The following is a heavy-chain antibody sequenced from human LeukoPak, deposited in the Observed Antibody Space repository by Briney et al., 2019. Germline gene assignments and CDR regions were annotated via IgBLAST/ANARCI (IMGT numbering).Heavy chain of an antibody. Sequence: GASAKVSCKASRYTFTTSMHWVRQAPGQGLEWMGWINPNSGGTNYAQNFQGRVTMTRDTSINTAYMELSRLRSDDTAVYFCARDSGLDYWGQGTLVTVSS. CDR2: INPNSGGT. D-gene: IGHD2-15*01. CDR1: RYTFTTS. J-gene: IGHJ4*02. CDR3: ARDSGLDY. V-gene: IGHV1-2*02.